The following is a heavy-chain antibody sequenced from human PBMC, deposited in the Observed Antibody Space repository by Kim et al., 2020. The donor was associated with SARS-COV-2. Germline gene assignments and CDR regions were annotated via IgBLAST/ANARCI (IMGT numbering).Heavy chain of an antibody. J-gene: IGHJ4*02. CDR3: ATLKYF. Sequence: GGSLRLSCVASGFTFSNYWMDWVRQTPGKGLEWVANIRGDASEKNYVDSVKGRLTISRDNVKNSVYLQMNSLRAEDTAVYYCATLKYFWGQGILVTVSS. CDR2: IRGDASEK. CDR1: GFTFSNYW. V-gene: IGHV3-7*01.